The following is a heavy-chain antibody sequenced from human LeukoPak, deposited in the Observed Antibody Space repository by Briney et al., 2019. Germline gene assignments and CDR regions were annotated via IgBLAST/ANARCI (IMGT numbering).Heavy chain of an antibody. V-gene: IGHV1-69*13. D-gene: IGHD5-12*01. CDR3: ARDRGYGLDFFDY. J-gene: IGHJ4*02. Sequence: SVKVSCKASGGTFSSYAISWVRQAPGQGLEWMGGMIPIFGTANYAQKFQGRVTITADESTSTAYMELSSLRSEDTAVYYCARDRGYGLDFFDYWGQGTLVTVSS. CDR1: GGTFSSYA. CDR2: MIPIFGTA.